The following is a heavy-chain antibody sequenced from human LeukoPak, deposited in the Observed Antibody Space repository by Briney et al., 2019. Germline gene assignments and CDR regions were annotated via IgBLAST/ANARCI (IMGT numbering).Heavy chain of an antibody. CDR2: ISSSSSYT. J-gene: IGHJ6*02. V-gene: IGHV3-11*06. Sequence: GGSLRLSCAASGFTFSDYYMSWIRQAPGKGLEWVSYISSSSSYTNYADSVKGQFTISRDNAKNSLYLQMNSLRAEDTAVYYCARAGYCSSTSCYTFYGMDVWGQATTVTVSS. D-gene: IGHD2-2*01. CDR1: GFTFSDYY. CDR3: ARAGYCSSTSCYTFYGMDV.